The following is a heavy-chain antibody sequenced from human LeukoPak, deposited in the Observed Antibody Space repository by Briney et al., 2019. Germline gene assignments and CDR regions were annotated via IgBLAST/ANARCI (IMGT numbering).Heavy chain of an antibody. V-gene: IGHV3-30*18. J-gene: IGHJ4*02. CDR1: KFTFSHYG. Sequence: GGSLRLSCAASKFTFSHYGMQWVRQAPGKGLEWVAVISSDGSIKVYADSVKGRFTLSRDNSINTVDLQMNSLRAEDTAVYYCVKEHHSRGFGAYFNYWGQGALVTVSS. CDR3: VKEHHSRGFGAYFNY. D-gene: IGHD3-3*01. CDR2: ISSDGSIK.